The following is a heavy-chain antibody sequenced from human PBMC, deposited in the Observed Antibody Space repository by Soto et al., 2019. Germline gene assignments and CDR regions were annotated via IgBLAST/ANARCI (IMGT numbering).Heavy chain of an antibody. CDR1: GFTFSSYG. Sequence: PGGSLRLSCAASGFTFSSYGMHWVRQAPGKGLEWVAVIWYDGSNKYYADSVKGRFTTSRDNSKNTLYLQMNSLRAEDTAVYYCARTGSSGSYLDYWGQGTLVTVSS. CDR2: IWYDGSNK. J-gene: IGHJ4*02. V-gene: IGHV3-33*01. D-gene: IGHD6-19*01. CDR3: ARTGSSGSYLDY.